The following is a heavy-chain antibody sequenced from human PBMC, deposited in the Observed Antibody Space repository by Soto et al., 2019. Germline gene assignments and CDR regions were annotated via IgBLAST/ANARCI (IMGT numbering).Heavy chain of an antibody. Sequence: SVKVSCKASGGTFSSYAISWVRQAPGQGLEWMGGIIPIFGTANYAQKFQGRVTITADKSTSTAYMELSSLRSEDTAVYYCARGRYSYGSLGYGIDVWGQGTTLTVYS. J-gene: IGHJ6*02. D-gene: IGHD5-18*01. V-gene: IGHV1-69*06. CDR1: GGTFSSYA. CDR2: IIPIFGTA. CDR3: ARGRYSYGSLGYGIDV.